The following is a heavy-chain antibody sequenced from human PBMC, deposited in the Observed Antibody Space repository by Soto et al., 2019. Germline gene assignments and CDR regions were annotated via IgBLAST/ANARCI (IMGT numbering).Heavy chain of an antibody. CDR1: GFTFSSYS. CDR3: ARATVTTGRIGDFDM. V-gene: IGHV3-21*01. CDR2: MTSSSSYI. J-gene: IGHJ3*02. D-gene: IGHD4-17*01. Sequence: EVQLVESGGGLVKPGGSLRLSCAASGFTFSSYSMNWVRQAPGKGLEWVSSMTSSSSYINYADSVKGRFTIYRDNAKHSLYLQTNSLRAEDTALYYCARATVTTGRIGDFDMWGQGTMVTVSS.